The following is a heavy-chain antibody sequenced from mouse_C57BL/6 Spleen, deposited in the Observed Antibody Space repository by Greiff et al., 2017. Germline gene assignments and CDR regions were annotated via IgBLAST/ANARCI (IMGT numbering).Heavy chain of an antibody. CDR2: ISSGGDYI. V-gene: IGHV5-9-1*02. CDR3: TREGDYDRGYFDV. CDR1: GFTFSSYA. Sequence: EVQGVESGEGLVKPGGSLKLSCAASGFTFSSYAMSWVRQTPEKRLEWVAYISSGGDYIYYADTVKGRFTISRDNARNTLYLQMSSLKSEDTAMYYCTREGDYDRGYFDVWGTGTTVTVSS. J-gene: IGHJ1*03. D-gene: IGHD2-4*01.